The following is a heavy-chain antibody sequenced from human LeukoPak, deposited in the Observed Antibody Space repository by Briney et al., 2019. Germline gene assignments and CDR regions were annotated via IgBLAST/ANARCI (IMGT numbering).Heavy chain of an antibody. CDR2: IIPIFGTA. J-gene: IGHJ3*02. Sequence: GSSVKVSCKASGGTFSSYAISWVRQAPGQGLEWMGGIIPIFGTANYAQKFQGRVTITADKSTSTAYMELSSLRSEDTAVYYCARERGDILTGFHAFDIWGQGTMVTVSS. D-gene: IGHD3-9*01. V-gene: IGHV1-69*06. CDR1: GGTFSSYA. CDR3: ARERGDILTGFHAFDI.